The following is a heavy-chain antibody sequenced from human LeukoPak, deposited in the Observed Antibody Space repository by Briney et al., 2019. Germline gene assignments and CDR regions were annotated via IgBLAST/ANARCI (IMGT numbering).Heavy chain of an antibody. J-gene: IGHJ4*02. D-gene: IGHD5-24*01. V-gene: IGHV3-74*01. CDR2: INRDGTST. Sequence: PARSLRLSCAVSGFTFSSYWMYWVRQAPGKGLVWVSRINRDGTSTVYADSVKGPFTISRDDAKNSLYLKMSSLRAEDTAVYYCAGRRRNGYNYSDYWGQGALVTVSS. CDR1: GFTFSSYW. CDR3: AGRRRNGYNYSDY.